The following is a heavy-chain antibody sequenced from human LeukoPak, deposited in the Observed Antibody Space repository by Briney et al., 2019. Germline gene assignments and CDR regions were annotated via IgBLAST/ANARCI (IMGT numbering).Heavy chain of an antibody. J-gene: IGHJ4*02. CDR2: IYSGGST. D-gene: IGHD3-22*01. CDR1: GFTVSSNY. V-gene: IGHV3-53*01. Sequence: GGSLRLSCAASGFTVSSNYMSWVRQAPRKGLEWVSVIYSGGSTYYADSVKGRFTISRDNSKNTLYLQMNSLRAEDTAVYYCASSHLYYYYDSSGYLDYWGQGTLVTVSS. CDR3: ASSHLYYYYDSSGYLDY.